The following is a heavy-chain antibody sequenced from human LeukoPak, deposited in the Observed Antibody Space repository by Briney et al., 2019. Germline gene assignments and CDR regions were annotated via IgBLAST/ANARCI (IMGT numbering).Heavy chain of an antibody. V-gene: IGHV4-59*08. J-gene: IGHJ6*02. Sequence: SETLSLTCTVSGGSISSYYWSWIRQPPGKGLEWIGYIYYSGSTNYNPSLKSRVTISVGTSKNQFSLKLSSVTAADTAVYYCARQVGHYGMDVWGQGTTVTVSS. CDR2: IYYSGST. CDR3: ARQVGHYGMDV. CDR1: GGSISSYY.